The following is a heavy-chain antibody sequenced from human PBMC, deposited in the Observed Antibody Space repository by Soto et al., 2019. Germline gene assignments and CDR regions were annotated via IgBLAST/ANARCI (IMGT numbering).Heavy chain of an antibody. CDR1: GVSISSNSY. CDR3: VRSFGWYAIDY. Sequence: QVLLQESGPGLVQPSGTLSLSCAVSGVSISSNSYWGWVRQSPGKGLEWLGDISHIGSVNYSPSLMSRVTISMDRSENQFSLKLNSVTAADTAVYYCVRSFGWYAIDYWGQGTLVIVSS. J-gene: IGHJ4*02. V-gene: IGHV4-4*02. CDR2: ISHIGSV. D-gene: IGHD6-19*01.